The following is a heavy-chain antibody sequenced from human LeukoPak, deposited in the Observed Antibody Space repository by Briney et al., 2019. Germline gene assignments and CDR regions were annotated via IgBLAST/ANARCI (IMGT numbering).Heavy chain of an antibody. CDR3: ARGYGSGNLPLGMDV. V-gene: IGHV3-21*01. D-gene: IGHD3-10*01. CDR2: ISSSSSYI. Sequence: PGGSLRLSCAASGFTFSSYSMNWVRQAPGKGLEWVSSISSSSSYIYYADSVKGRFTISRDNAKNSLYLQMNSLRAEDTAVYYCARGYGSGNLPLGMDVWGQGTTVTVSS. CDR1: GFTFSSYS. J-gene: IGHJ6*02.